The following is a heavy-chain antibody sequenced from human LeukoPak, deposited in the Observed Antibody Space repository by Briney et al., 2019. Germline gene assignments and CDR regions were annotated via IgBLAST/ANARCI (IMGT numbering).Heavy chain of an antibody. V-gene: IGHV3-23*01. J-gene: IGHJ4*02. CDR2: ISGSGGST. Sequence: GGSLRLSCTVSGFTVSSNSMSWVRQAPGKGLEWVSAISGSGGSTYYADSVKGRFTISRDNSENTVYLHMRSLRAGDTAVYFCAKDDAWLQFKDWGQGTLVTVSS. D-gene: IGHD5-24*01. CDR3: AKDDAWLQFKD. CDR1: GFTVSSNS.